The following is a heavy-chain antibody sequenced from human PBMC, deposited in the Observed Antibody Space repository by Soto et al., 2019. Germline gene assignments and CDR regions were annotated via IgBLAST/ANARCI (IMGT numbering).Heavy chain of an antibody. V-gene: IGHV4-59*01. D-gene: IGHD5-18*01. Sequence: QVQLQESGPGLVKPSETLSLTCTVSGGSISSYYWSWIRQPPGKGLEWIGYIYYSGSTNYNPSLKSRVTISVDTSKNQFSLKLSSVTAADTAVYYWARGVDTAMVTLWGQGTLVTVSS. CDR3: ARGVDTAMVTL. J-gene: IGHJ4*02. CDR2: IYYSGST. CDR1: GGSISSYY.